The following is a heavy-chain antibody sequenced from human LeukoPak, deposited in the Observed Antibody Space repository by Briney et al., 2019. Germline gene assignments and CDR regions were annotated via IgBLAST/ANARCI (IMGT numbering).Heavy chain of an antibody. J-gene: IGHJ4*02. CDR1: GYTFTGYY. D-gene: IGHD3-22*01. CDR3: ARTYYYDSSGYPDY. V-gene: IGHV1-2*06. Sequence: GASVKVSCKASGYTFTGYYMHRVRQAPGQGLEWMGRINPNSGGTNYAQKFQGRVTMTRDTSISTAYMELSRLRSDDTAVYYCARTYYYDSSGYPDYWGQGTLVTVSS. CDR2: INPNSGGT.